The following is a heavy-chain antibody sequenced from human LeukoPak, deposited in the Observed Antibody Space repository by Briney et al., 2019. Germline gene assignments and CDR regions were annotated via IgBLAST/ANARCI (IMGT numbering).Heavy chain of an antibody. Sequence: SETLSLTCTVSGGSISSYYWSWIRQPPGKGLEWIGYIYYSGSTNYNPSPKSRVTISVDTSKNQFSLKLSSVTAADTAVYYCARERAITMVRGVKGMDVWGQGTTVTVSS. V-gene: IGHV4-59*12. D-gene: IGHD3-10*01. J-gene: IGHJ6*02. CDR2: IYYSGST. CDR1: GGSISSYY. CDR3: ARERAITMVRGVKGMDV.